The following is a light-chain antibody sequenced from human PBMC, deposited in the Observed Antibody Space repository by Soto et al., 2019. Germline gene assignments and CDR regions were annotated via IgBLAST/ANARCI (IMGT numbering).Light chain of an antibody. CDR3: AAWDDSQNGVL. CDR2: SNN. CDR1: TSNIGNNP. Sequence: QSVLTQPPSASGTPGQRVTVTCSGSTSNIGNNPVNWYQQLPGTAPKLVVYSNNQRPSGVPDRFSGSKSGTSASLALRGLQSEDEADYYCAAWDDSQNGVLFGGGTKVTVL. V-gene: IGLV1-44*01. J-gene: IGLJ2*01.